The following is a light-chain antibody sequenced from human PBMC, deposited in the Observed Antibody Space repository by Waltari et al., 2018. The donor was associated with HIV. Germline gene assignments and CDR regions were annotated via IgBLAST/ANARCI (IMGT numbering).Light chain of an antibody. CDR2: DVT. CDR3: CSYTGSYTLV. Sequence: QSALTQPRSVSRSPGQSVTISCTGTTSDVGGYKYVSWYQQHPGKAPKVIIYDVTKRPSGVPDRFSGSKSGNTAPLTIAGLQAEDEADYYCCSYTGSYTLVFGGGTKLTVL. CDR1: TSDVGGYKY. J-gene: IGLJ3*02. V-gene: IGLV2-11*01.